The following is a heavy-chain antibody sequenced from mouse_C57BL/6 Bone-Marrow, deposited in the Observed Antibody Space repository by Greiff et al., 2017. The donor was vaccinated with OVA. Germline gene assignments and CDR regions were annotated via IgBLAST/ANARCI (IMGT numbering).Heavy chain of an antibody. D-gene: IGHD2-3*01. V-gene: IGHV1-81*01. CDR2: IYPRSGNN. CDR1: GYTFTSYG. CDR3: ARDDGYYAWFAY. Sequence: VQLQQSGAELARPGASVKLSCKASGYTFTSYGISWVKQRTGQGLEWIGEIYPRSGNNYYNEKFKGKATLTAANSSSTAYMELRSLTSEDSAVYFGARDDGYYAWFAYWGQGTLVTVSA. J-gene: IGHJ3*01.